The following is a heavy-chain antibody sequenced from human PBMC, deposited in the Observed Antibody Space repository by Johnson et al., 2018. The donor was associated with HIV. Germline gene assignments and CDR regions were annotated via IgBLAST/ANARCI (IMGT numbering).Heavy chain of an antibody. J-gene: IGHJ3*02. CDR2: INWNGGST. Sequence: VQLVESGGGVVRPGGSLRLSCAAPGFTFDDYGMSWVRQAPGKGLEWVSGINWNGGSTGYADSVKGRFTISRDNAKNSLYLQMDSLRPEDTAVYYCARGRKDIEAADGLDNDAFDIWGQGTMVTVSS. CDR1: GFTFDDYG. CDR3: ARGRKDIEAADGLDNDAFDI. D-gene: IGHD5-12*01. V-gene: IGHV3-20*04.